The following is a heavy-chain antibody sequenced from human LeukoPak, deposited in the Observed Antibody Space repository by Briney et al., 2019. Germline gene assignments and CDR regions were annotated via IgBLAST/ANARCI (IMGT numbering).Heavy chain of an antibody. J-gene: IGHJ4*02. CDR1: GLTFGDYA. Sequence: GGSLRLSCSTSGLTFGDYARSWVRQAPGKGLEWVGFIQAKAYGGATKYAASVNGRFSISRDDSQSIANLQMNDLKTEGTAVYYCTRAPHPRCSSSGCYLDYWGQGTLVTVSS. D-gene: IGHD2-2*01. CDR2: IQAKAYGGAT. CDR3: TRAPHPRCSSSGCYLDY. V-gene: IGHV3-49*04.